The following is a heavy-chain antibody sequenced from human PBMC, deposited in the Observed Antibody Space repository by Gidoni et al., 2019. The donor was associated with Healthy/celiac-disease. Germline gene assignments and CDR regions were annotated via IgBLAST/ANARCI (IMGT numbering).Heavy chain of an antibody. CDR3: TRAELLWP. D-gene: IGHD3-10*01. J-gene: IGHJ4*02. CDR2: IRSKAYGGTT. CDR1: GFTFGDYA. V-gene: IGHV3-49*05. Sequence: EVQLVESGGGLVKPGRSLRLSCTASGFTFGDYAMSWFRQAPGKGLEWVVFIRSKAYGGTTEYAASVKGRFTISRDDSKSIAYLQMNSLKTEDTAVYYCTRAELLWPRGQGTLVTVSS.